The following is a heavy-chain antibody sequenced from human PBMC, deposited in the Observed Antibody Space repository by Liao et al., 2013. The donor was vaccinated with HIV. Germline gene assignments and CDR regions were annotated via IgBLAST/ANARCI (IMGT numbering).Heavy chain of an antibody. CDR1: GGSITSGDYY. V-gene: IGHV4-30-4*08. D-gene: IGHD1-26*01. CDR2: IHRGGST. J-gene: IGHJ1*01. Sequence: QVQLQESGPGLVKPSQTLSLTCTVSGGSITSGDYYWSWIRQPPGKGLEWIGEIHRGGSTNHNPSLKSRVAISVDTSKNQFSLKLSSVTAADTAVYYCARVPRCSESYRRKMGACPEYFQLWGQGTLVTVSS. CDR3: ARVPRCSESYRRKMGACPEYFQL.